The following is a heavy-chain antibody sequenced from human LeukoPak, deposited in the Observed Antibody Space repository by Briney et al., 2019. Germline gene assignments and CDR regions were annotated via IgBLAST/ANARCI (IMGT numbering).Heavy chain of an antibody. V-gene: IGHV4-61*02. Sequence: SETLSLTCTVSGGSVGSDNSYWNWIRQPAGKGLEWIGRIYADGSSTYNPSLKSRVTILVDTSKNQFSLRLSSMTAADTAVYYCARRYYYRTWGLGTLVTVSS. CDR1: GGSVGSDNSY. D-gene: IGHD3-10*01. CDR3: ARRYYYRT. J-gene: IGHJ4*02. CDR2: IYADGSS.